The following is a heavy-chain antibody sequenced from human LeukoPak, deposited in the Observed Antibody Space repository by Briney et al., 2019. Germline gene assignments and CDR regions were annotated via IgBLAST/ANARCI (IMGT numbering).Heavy chain of an antibody. J-gene: IGHJ3*02. D-gene: IGHD3-22*01. CDR3: AKSYYYDSSGPGGAFDI. CDR2: ISGSGGST. Sequence: PGGSLRLSCAASGFTFSSYGMSWVRQAPGKGLEWVSAISGSGGSTYYADSVKGRFTISRDNSKNTLYLQMNSLRAEDTAVYYCAKSYYYDSSGPGGAFDIWGQGTMVTVSS. V-gene: IGHV3-23*01. CDR1: GFTFSSYG.